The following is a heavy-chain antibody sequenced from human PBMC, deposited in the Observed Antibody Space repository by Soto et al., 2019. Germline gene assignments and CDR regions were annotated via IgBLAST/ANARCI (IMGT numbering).Heavy chain of an antibody. Sequence: PGGSLRLSCAASGFTFSTYAMSWVRQAPGKGLEWVTGISGSGGSTLYADSVKGRFTISRDNSKNTLYLQMNSLRAEDTAVYYCAREAYCGGDCYWDAFDIWGQGTMVTVSS. CDR3: AREAYCGGDCYWDAFDI. CDR1: GFTFSTYA. CDR2: ISGSGGST. D-gene: IGHD2-21*02. J-gene: IGHJ3*02. V-gene: IGHV3-23*01.